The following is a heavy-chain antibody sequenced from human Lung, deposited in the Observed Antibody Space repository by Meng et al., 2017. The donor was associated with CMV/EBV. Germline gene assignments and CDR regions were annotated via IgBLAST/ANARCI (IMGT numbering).Heavy chain of an antibody. CDR1: GYTFTSYG. D-gene: IGHD6-13*01. J-gene: IGHJ4*02. CDR2: ISAYNSNT. V-gene: IGHV1-18*01. Sequence: ASVXVSXKASGYTFTSYGISWVRQAPGQGLEWMGWISAYNSNTNYAQKLQGRVTMTTDTSTSTAYMELRSLRSDDTAVYYCARVRTPPKAAAGDYWGPGTXVNVYS. CDR3: ARVRTPPKAAAGDY.